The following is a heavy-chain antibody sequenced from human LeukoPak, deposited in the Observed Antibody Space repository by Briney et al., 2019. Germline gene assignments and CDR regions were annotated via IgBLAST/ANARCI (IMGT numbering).Heavy chain of an antibody. CDR1: GFTVNSNY. D-gene: IGHD1-1*01. CDR2: INIDDST. J-gene: IGHJ3*02. V-gene: IGHV3-66*04. Sequence: GGSLRLSCAVSGFTVNSNYMSWVRQAPGKGLEWVSIINIDDSTHYADSVKGRFTISRDNSKNTLYLQMNSLRAEDTAVYYCARQLERAYDAFDIWGQGTMVTVSS. CDR3: ARQLERAYDAFDI.